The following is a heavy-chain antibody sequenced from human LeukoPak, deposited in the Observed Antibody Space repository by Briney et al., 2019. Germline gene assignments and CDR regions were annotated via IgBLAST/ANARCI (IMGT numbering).Heavy chain of an antibody. CDR3: ASYGLRLGELSDAFDI. CDR2: IYYSGST. Sequence: PSETLSLTCAVYGGSFSGYYWSWIRQPPGKGLEWIGYIYYSGSTNYNPSLKSRVTISVDTSKNQFSLKLSSVTAADTAVYYCASYGLRLGELSDAFDIWGQGTMVTVSS. V-gene: IGHV4-59*01. J-gene: IGHJ3*02. CDR1: GGSFSGYY. D-gene: IGHD3-16*01.